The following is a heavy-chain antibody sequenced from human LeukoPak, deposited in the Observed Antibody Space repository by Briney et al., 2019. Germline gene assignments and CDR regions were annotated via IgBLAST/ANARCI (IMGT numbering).Heavy chain of an antibody. V-gene: IGHV4-34*01. CDR2: INHRGGT. J-gene: IGHJ4*02. CDR3: ARAYYYDSSAAIDY. D-gene: IGHD3-22*01. Sequence: SETLSLTCAVYGGSFSGYYWSWIRQPPGMGLEWIGEINHRGGTGYNPSLKSRVTMSVDTSKNVFSLKLTSVTAADTAVYYCARAYYYDSSAAIDYWGQGILVTVSS. CDR1: GGSFSGYY.